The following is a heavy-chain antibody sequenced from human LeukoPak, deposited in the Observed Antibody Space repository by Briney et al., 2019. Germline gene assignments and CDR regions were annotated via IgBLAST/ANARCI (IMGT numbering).Heavy chain of an antibody. Sequence: HPGGSLRLSCAASGFTFDDYAVHWVRQPPGKGLEWVSGITWNSGIIAYADSVKGRFTISRDNAKNSLYLQMSSLRAEDTALYYCAKGATALIYGLDVWGQGTTVTVSS. CDR1: GFTFDDYA. J-gene: IGHJ6*02. V-gene: IGHV3-9*01. CDR3: AKGATALIYGLDV. CDR2: ITWNSGII.